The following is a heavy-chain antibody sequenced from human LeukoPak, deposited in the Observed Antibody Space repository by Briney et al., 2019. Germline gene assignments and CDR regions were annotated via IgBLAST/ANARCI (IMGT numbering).Heavy chain of an antibody. V-gene: IGHV1-69*13. Sequence: GASVKVSCKASGGTFSSYAISWVRQAPGQGLEWMGGIIPIFGTANYAQKFQGRVTITADESTSTAYMELSSLRSEDTAVYYCARDPFIAVAGRLSLRYGMDVWGQGTTVTVSS. CDR1: GGTFSSYA. J-gene: IGHJ6*02. D-gene: IGHD6-19*01. CDR3: ARDPFIAVAGRLSLRYGMDV. CDR2: IIPIFGTA.